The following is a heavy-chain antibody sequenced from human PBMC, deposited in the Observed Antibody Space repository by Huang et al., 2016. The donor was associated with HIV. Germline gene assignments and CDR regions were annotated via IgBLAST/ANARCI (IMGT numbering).Heavy chain of an antibody. V-gene: IGHV3-53*01. J-gene: IGHJ4*02. Sequence: EVQLVESGGGLIQPGGSLRLSCAASGFTVSSNYMSWVRQAPGKGLVWFSFIYSDDSTYFADSVKGRFTISRDNSKNTLYLQMNSLRAEDTAVYYCAAQWELRGGVDFWGQGTLVTVSS. CDR1: GFTVSSNY. D-gene: IGHD1-26*01. CDR3: AAQWELRGGVDF. CDR2: IYSDDST.